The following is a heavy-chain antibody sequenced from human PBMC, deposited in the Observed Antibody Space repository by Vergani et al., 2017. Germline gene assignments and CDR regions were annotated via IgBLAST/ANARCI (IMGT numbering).Heavy chain of an antibody. D-gene: IGHD6-19*01. J-gene: IGHJ4*02. V-gene: IGHV2-26*01. Sequence: QVTLKESGPVLVKPTETLTLTCTVSGFSLSNARMGVSWIRQPPGEALEWLAHIFSNDEKSYSTALKSRLNISKDTSKSQVVLTMTNMDPVDTATYYCARILKNSYSSGWYEFDYWGQGTLVTVSS. CDR2: IFSNDEK. CDR3: ARILKNSYSSGWYEFDY. CDR1: GFSLSNARMG.